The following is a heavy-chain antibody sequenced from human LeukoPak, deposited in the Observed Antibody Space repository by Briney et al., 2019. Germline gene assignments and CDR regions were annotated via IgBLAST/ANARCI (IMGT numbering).Heavy chain of an antibody. CDR2: IYYSGST. V-gene: IGHV4-59*08. Sequence: SETLSLTCTVSGGSISSYYWSWIRQPPGRGLEWIGYIYYSGSTNYNPSLKSRVTISVDTSKNQFSLKLSSVTAADTAVYYCAKSYTYYYDSSGYSSAFDIWGQGTMVTVSS. D-gene: IGHD3-22*01. J-gene: IGHJ3*02. CDR3: AKSYTYYYDSSGYSSAFDI. CDR1: GGSISSYY.